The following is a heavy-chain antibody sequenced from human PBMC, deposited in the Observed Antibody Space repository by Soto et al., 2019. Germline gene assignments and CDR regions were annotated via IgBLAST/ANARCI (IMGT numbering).Heavy chain of an antibody. CDR3: ARGSLASYYGSGSHGVGMDV. V-gene: IGHV1-18*01. J-gene: IGHJ6*02. D-gene: IGHD3-10*01. Sequence: QVQLVQSGAEVKKPGASVKVSCKASGYTFTSYGISWVRQAPGQGLEWMGWISAYNGNTNYAQKLQGRVTMTTDTSTSTASRELRILRSDDTAVYYCARGSLASYYGSGSHGVGMDVWGQGTTVTVSS. CDR1: GYTFTSYG. CDR2: ISAYNGNT.